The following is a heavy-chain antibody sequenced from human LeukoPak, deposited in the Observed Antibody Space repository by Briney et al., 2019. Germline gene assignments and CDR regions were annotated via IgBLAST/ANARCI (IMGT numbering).Heavy chain of an antibody. V-gene: IGHV3-11*01. CDR3: AREGVLLWFGLKSGFYYMDV. D-gene: IGHD3-10*01. Sequence: GGSLRLSCAASGFTFSDYYMSWIRQAPGKGLEWVSYISSSGSTIYYADSVKGRFTISRDNAKNSLYLQMNSLRAEDTAVYYCAREGVLLWFGLKSGFYYMDVWGKGTTITISS. J-gene: IGHJ6*03. CDR2: ISSSGSTI. CDR1: GFTFSDYY.